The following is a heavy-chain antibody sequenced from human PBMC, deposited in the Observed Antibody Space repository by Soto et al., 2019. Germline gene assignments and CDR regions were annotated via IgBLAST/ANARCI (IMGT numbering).Heavy chain of an antibody. V-gene: IGHV3-30*18. Sequence: QVQLVESGGRVVQPGRSLRLSCAASGFTFSSYGMHWVRQAPGKGLEWVAVISYDGSNKYYADSVKGRFTISRDNSKNTLYLQMNSLRAEDTAVYYCAKDDYGDYILGYWGQGTLVTVSS. D-gene: IGHD4-17*01. CDR1: GFTFSSYG. J-gene: IGHJ4*02. CDR2: ISYDGSNK. CDR3: AKDDYGDYILGY.